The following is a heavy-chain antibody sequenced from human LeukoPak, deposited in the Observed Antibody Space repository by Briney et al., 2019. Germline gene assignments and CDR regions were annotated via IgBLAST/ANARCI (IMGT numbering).Heavy chain of an antibody. CDR2: IYTSGSS. Sequence: SETLSLTCSVSGGSISSYYWSWIRQPAGKGLEWIGRIYTSGSSNYNPSLESRVTMSVDTSKSQISLKLTSVTAADTAVYYCARGQSGDRGYFDYWGQGTLVTVSS. CDR1: GGSISSYY. CDR3: ARGQSGDRGYFDY. D-gene: IGHD3-10*01. V-gene: IGHV4-4*07. J-gene: IGHJ4*02.